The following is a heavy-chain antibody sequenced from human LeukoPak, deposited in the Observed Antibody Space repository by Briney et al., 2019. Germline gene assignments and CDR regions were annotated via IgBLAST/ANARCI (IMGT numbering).Heavy chain of an antibody. CDR1: GFTFSTYG. D-gene: IGHD4-23*01. CDR3: ATGNSHAFDI. Sequence: PGGSLRLSCAASGFTFSTYGMHWVRQGPGKGLVWVSRINSDGSGTTYADSVKGRFTISRDNAKNTLYLQMNSLRAEDTAVYYCATGNSHAFDIWGQGTMVTVSS. V-gene: IGHV3-74*01. CDR2: INSDGSGT. J-gene: IGHJ3*02.